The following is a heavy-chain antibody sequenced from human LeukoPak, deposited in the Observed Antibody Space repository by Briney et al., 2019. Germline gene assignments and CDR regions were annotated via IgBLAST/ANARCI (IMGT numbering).Heavy chain of an antibody. Sequence: TGRSLRLSCAASGFTFSSYGMHWVRQAPGKGLEWAAVISYDGSNKYYADSVKGRFTVSRDNSKNTLYLQMNSLRADDTAVYYCARDGRNYYDRSGYYSALAYWGQGTLVTVSS. CDR1: GFTFSSYG. CDR2: ISYDGSNK. D-gene: IGHD3-22*01. CDR3: ARDGRNYYDRSGYYSALAY. V-gene: IGHV3-30*03. J-gene: IGHJ4*02.